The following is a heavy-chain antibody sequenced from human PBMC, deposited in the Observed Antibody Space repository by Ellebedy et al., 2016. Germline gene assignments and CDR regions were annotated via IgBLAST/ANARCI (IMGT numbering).Heavy chain of an antibody. J-gene: IGHJ3*02. CDR2: IWYDGSNK. V-gene: IGHV3-33*01. CDR3: ARHPLTGTSSWAFDI. D-gene: IGHD1-7*01. Sequence: GGSLRLSCAASGFTFSSYGMHWVRQAPGKGLEWVAVIWYDGSNKYYADSVKGRFTISRDNSKHTLYLQMNSLRAEDTAVYYCARHPLTGTSSWAFDIWGQGTMVTVSS. CDR1: GFTFSSYG.